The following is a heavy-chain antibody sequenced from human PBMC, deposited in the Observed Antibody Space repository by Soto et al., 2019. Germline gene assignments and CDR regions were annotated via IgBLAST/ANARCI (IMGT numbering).Heavy chain of an antibody. Sequence: QVQLQESGPGLVKPSETLSLTCTVSGGSVSSGSYYWSWIRQPPGKGLEWIGYIYYSGSTNYNPSLKSRVAISVDTSKNQFSLKLSSVTAADTAVYYCARDTVTTFDNWFDPWGQGTLVTVSS. V-gene: IGHV4-61*01. CDR3: ARDTVTTFDNWFDP. D-gene: IGHD4-17*01. CDR2: IYYSGST. J-gene: IGHJ5*02. CDR1: GGSVSSGSYY.